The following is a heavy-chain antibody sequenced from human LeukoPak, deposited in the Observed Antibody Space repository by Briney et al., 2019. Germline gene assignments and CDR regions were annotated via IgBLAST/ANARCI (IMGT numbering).Heavy chain of an antibody. CDR3: TTDGGGGYSGSYNWFDP. CDR2: IKSKTDGGTT. CDR1: GFTFSYAW. J-gene: IGHJ5*02. V-gene: IGHV3-15*01. D-gene: IGHD1-26*01. Sequence: KSGGSLRLSCAASGFTFSYAWMSWVRQAPGKGLEWIGRIKSKTDGGTTDFIEPVKGRFTISRDDSKNMLFLQMNSPKTEDTAIYYCTTDGGGGYSGSYNWFDPWGQGTLVTVSS.